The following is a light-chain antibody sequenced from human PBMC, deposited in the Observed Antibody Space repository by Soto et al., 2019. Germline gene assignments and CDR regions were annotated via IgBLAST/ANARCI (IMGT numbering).Light chain of an antibody. CDR3: QPLNAYRYT. J-gene: IGKJ2*01. V-gene: IGKV1-9*01. CDR1: QAISSS. Sequence: DIQLTQSPSSLSASLGDRVTITCRASQAISSSLAWYQHNPGKAPKLLIYAASTLQNGVPSSFSGSGAGTEFTLTISSLQPEDFAPYYWQPLNAYRYTFGQGTKVESK. CDR2: AAS.